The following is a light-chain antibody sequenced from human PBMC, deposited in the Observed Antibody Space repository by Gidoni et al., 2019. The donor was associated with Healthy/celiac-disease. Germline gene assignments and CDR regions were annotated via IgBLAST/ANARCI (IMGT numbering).Light chain of an antibody. J-gene: IGKJ3*01. CDR3: QQYDNLPLS. CDR1: QDISNY. Sequence: DIQMTQSPSSLSASVGDRVTITCQASQDISNYLNWYQQKPGKAPKLLIYDASNVETGVPSRFSGSGSGTDFTFTIRSLQPEEIVKYYCQQYDNLPLSFGPGTKVDIK. V-gene: IGKV1-33*01. CDR2: DAS.